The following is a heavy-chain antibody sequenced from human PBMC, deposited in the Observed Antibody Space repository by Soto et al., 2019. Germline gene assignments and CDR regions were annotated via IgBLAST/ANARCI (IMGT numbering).Heavy chain of an antibody. D-gene: IGHD3-10*01. CDR3: ARDRFGLGDNWFDP. CDR1: GGSISSGGYY. J-gene: IGHJ5*02. Sequence: QVQLQESGPGLVKPSQTLSLTCTVSGGSISSGGYYWSWIRQHPGKGLEWIGYIYYSGSTYYNPSLESRVTISVDTSKNQFSLKLSSVTAADTAVYYCARDRFGLGDNWFDPWGQGTLVTVSS. V-gene: IGHV4-31*03. CDR2: IYYSGST.